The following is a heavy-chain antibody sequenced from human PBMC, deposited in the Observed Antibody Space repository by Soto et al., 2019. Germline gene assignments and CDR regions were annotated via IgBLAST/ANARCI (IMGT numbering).Heavy chain of an antibody. CDR2: INHSGST. V-gene: IGHV4-34*01. J-gene: IGHJ5*02. CDR3: ARGRRSGGSSGWFDP. D-gene: IGHD2-15*01. CDR1: GGSFSGYY. Sequence: SETLSLTCAVYGGSFSGYYWSWIRQPPGKGLEWIGEINHSGSTNYNPSLKSRVTISVDTSKNQFSLKLSSVTAADTAVYYCARGRRSGGSSGWFDPWGQGPLVTVSS.